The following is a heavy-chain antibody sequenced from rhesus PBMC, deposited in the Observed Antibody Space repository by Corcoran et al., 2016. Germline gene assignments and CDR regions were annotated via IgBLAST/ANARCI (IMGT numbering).Heavy chain of an antibody. J-gene: IGHJ4*01. CDR1: GSSISSGYY. V-gene: IGHV4S14*01. D-gene: IGHD3-9*01. Sequence: QVQLQESGPGLVKPSETLSLTCAVSGSSISSGYYWNWIRQPPGKGLEWIGSVYGRGVSNYRNPSLKSRVTLSVDTSKNQFSLKVSSVTAADTAVYYCARNNHYHTYFDYWGQGVLVTVSS. CDR3: ARNNHYHTYFDY. CDR2: VYGRGVSN.